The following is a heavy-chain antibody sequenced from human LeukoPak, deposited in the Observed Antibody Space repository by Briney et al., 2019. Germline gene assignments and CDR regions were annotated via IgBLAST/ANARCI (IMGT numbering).Heavy chain of an antibody. Sequence: GGSLRLSCAASGFTFSSYWMSWVRQAPGKGLEWVANINQDGSEKYYVDSVKGRFTISRDNSKSTLYLQMNSLRAEDRAVYYCAKEQTSSGFFDYWGQGTLVTVSS. CDR2: INQDGSEK. J-gene: IGHJ4*02. V-gene: IGHV3-7*05. CDR3: AKEQTSSGFFDY. D-gene: IGHD2-2*01. CDR1: GFTFSSYW.